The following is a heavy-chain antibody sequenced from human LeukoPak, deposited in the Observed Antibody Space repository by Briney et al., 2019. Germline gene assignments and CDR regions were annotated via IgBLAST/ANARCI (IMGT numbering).Heavy chain of an antibody. CDR2: IYHSGST. CDR1: GDSISRGGYS. Sequence: PSQTLSLTCAVSGDSISRGGYSCSWIRQPPGKGLEWIGYIYHSGSTYYNPSLKSRVTISVDRSKNQFSLKLSSVTAAYTAVYCWARVEAMIPSGWCDAWGQGTLVTVSS. CDR3: ARVEAMIPSGWCDA. V-gene: IGHV4-30-2*01. J-gene: IGHJ5*02. D-gene: IGHD5-12*01.